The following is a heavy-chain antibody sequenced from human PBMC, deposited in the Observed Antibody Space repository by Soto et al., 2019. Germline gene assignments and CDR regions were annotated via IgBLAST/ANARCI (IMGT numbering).Heavy chain of an antibody. CDR1: GYTFTSYG. Sequence: QVQLVQSGAEVKKPGASVKVSCKASGYTFTSYGISWVRQAPGQGLEWMGWISAYNGNTNYAQKLQGRVTMTTDTSTSTAYMELGSLRSDDTAVYYCAGVKYGPPYYYYYGMDVWGQGTTVTVSS. D-gene: IGHD4-17*01. V-gene: IGHV1-18*01. J-gene: IGHJ6*02. CDR2: ISAYNGNT. CDR3: AGVKYGPPYYYYYGMDV.